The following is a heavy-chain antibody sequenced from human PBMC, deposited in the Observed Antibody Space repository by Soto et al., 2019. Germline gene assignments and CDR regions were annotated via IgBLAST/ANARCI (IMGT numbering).Heavy chain of an antibody. CDR3: ARSDTGYSRFDY. V-gene: IGHV1-3*01. J-gene: IGHJ4*02. Sequence: QVQLVQSGAEVKNPGASVKVSCRASGYTFTGNAIHWIRQAPGQRLEWIGKIDPGNGNTKYSQNFKGRVTITRDTSASAANMELNTLGSEDTAIYYCARSDTGYSRFDYWGQGTLVTVSS. D-gene: IGHD3-9*01. CDR1: GYTFTGNA. CDR2: IDPGNGNT.